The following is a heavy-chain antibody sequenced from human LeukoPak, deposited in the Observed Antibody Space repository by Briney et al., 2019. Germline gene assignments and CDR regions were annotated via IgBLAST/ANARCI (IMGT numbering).Heavy chain of an antibody. Sequence: GGCLRLSCAASGFTFNSYSMNWVRQAPGKGLEWVSYITSSTGTKYADSVKGRFTVSRDNAKNSLYLQMNSLRDEDTAVYYCARGGIVRGSIDGYFDLWGQGTVVTVSS. D-gene: IGHD3-10*01. J-gene: IGHJ4*02. V-gene: IGHV3-48*02. CDR1: GFTFNSYS. CDR3: ARGGIVRGSIDGYFDL. CDR2: ITSSTGT.